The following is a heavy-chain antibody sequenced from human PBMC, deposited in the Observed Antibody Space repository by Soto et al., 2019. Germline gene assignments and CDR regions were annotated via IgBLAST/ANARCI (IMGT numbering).Heavy chain of an antibody. J-gene: IGHJ4*02. Sequence: SGKVCFKACGGPFSSYAISWVRQAPGQGLEWMGGIIPIFGTANYAQKFQGRVTITAGESTSTAYMEMSSLRSEDTAVYYCARLGIAVAGHSPFYYFDYWGQGTLVTVSS. CDR1: GGPFSSYA. D-gene: IGHD6-19*01. CDR2: IIPIFGTA. CDR3: ARLGIAVAGHSPFYYFDY. V-gene: IGHV1-69*13.